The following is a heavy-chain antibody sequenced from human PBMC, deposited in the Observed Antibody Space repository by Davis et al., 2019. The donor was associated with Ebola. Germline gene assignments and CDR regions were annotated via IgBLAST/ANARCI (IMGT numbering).Heavy chain of an antibody. Sequence: SETLSPTCAVSGGSISSSNWWSWVRQPPGKGLEWIGEIYHSGSTNYNPSLKSRVTISVDKSKNQFSLKLSSVTAADTAVYYCARDRAFLARENYFDYWGQGTLVTVSS. CDR1: GGSISSSNW. CDR2: IYHSGST. V-gene: IGHV4-4*02. CDR3: ARDRAFLARENYFDY. J-gene: IGHJ4*02. D-gene: IGHD2/OR15-2a*01.